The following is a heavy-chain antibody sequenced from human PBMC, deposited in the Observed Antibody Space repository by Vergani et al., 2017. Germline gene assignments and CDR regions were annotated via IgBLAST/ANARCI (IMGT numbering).Heavy chain of an antibody. CDR3: ASEYYGGNFDPFDY. D-gene: IGHD4-23*01. J-gene: IGHJ4*02. CDR2: IYHSGST. V-gene: IGHV4-38-2*01. CDR1: GYSISSGYY. Sequence: QVQLQESGPGLVKPSETLSLTCAVSGYSISSGYYWGWIRQPPGKGLEWIGSIYHSGSTYYNPSLKSRVTISVDTSKNQFSLKLSSVTAADTAVYYCASEYYGGNFDPFDYWGQGTLVTVSS.